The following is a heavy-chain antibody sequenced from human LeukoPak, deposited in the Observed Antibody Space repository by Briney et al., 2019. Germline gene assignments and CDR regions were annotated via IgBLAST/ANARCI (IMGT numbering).Heavy chain of an antibody. J-gene: IGHJ4*02. CDR3: AKRSGTSYYFDY. CDR1: GFTFSNYA. D-gene: IGHD2-2*01. V-gene: IGHV3-23*01. CDR2: ISGSGVST. Sequence: GGSLRLSCAASGFTFSNYAVRWVRQAPGKGLEWVSSISGSGVSTYYADSVKGRFTISRDNSKNTLNLQMDSLRVGDTAVYYCAKRSGTSYYFDYWGQGTLVTVSS.